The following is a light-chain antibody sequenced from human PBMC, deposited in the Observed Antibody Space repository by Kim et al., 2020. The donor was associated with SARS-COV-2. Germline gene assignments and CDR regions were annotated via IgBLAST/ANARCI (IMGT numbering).Light chain of an antibody. Sequence: QSALTQPRSVSGSPGQSVTISCTGTSSDVGDYNSVSWYQQNPGTAPKLVIYDVTKRPSGVPDRFSGSKSGNTASLTISGLQADDEADYYCCSYAGSYTWVFGGGTQLTVL. V-gene: IGLV2-11*01. CDR1: SSDVGDYNS. J-gene: IGLJ3*02. CDR2: DVT. CDR3: CSYAGSYTWV.